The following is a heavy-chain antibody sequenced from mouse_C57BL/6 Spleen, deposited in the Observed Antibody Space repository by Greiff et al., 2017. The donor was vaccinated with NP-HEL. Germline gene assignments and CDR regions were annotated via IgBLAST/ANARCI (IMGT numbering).Heavy chain of an antibody. V-gene: IGHV1-76*01. Sequence: VQLQQSGAELVRPGASVKLSCKASGYTFTDYYINWVKQRPGQGLEWIARIYPGSGNTYYNEKFKGKATLTAEKSSSTAYMQLSSLTSEDSAVYFCARTYDGYPQVWGTGTTVTVSS. J-gene: IGHJ1*03. CDR2: IYPGSGNT. D-gene: IGHD2-3*01. CDR3: ARTYDGYPQV. CDR1: GYTFTDYY.